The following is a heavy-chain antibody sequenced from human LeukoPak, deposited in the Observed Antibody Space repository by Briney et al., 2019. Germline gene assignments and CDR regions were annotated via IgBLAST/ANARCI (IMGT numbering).Heavy chain of an antibody. J-gene: IGHJ3*02. CDR3: ARGYFDWLKVRDAFDI. D-gene: IGHD3-9*01. CDR2: IIPIFGTA. Sequence: SVKVSCKASGGTFSSYAISWVRQAPGQGLEWMGGIIPIFGTANYAQKFQGRVTITADESTSTAYMELSSLRSEDTSVYYCARGYFDWLKVRDAFDIWAKGQWSPSLQ. V-gene: IGHV1-69*13. CDR1: GGTFSSYA.